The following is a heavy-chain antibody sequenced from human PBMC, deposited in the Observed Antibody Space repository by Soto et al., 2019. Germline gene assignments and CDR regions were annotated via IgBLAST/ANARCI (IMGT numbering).Heavy chain of an antibody. CDR3: ARSTAWITIFGVAPGYYYGMDV. D-gene: IGHD3-3*01. CDR2: IIPIFGTA. CDR1: GGTFSSYA. J-gene: IGHJ6*02. V-gene: IGHV1-69*12. Sequence: QVQLVQSGAEVKKPGSSVKVSCKASGGTFSSYAISWVRQAPGQGLEWMGGIIPIFGTANYAQKFQGRVTITADESTSTAYMELSSLRSEETAVYYCARSTAWITIFGVAPGYYYGMDVWGQGTTVTVSS.